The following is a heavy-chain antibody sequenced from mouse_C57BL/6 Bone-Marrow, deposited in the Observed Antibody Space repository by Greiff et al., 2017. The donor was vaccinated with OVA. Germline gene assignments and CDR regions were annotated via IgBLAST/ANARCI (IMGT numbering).Heavy chain of an antibody. CDR3: TALYAFAY. CDR1: GFNFKDYY. V-gene: IGHV14-1*01. CDR2: IDPEDGGT. D-gene: IGHD2-3*01. Sequence: VQLQQSGAELVRPGASVKLSCTASGFNFKDYYMHWVKQRPEQGLEWIGRIDPEDGGTEYAPKFQGKATMTADTSSNTAYLQHSSLTSEDTAVYYYTALYAFAYWGQGTLVTVAA. J-gene: IGHJ3*01.